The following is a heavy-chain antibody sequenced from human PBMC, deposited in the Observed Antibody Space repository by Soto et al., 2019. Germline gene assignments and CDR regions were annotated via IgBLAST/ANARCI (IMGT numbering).Heavy chain of an antibody. D-gene: IGHD5-18*01. CDR3: ARGRGYSYGLDP. CDR1: GDSISSNNNY. V-gene: IGHV4-30-4*01. Sequence: QVQLQESGPGLVKPSQTLSLTCTVSGDSISSNNNYWSWIRQPPGEGLEWIGLISYSGTTSYSPSLKRRVAISLATSKNQFPLSLSSVTAADTAVYYCARGRGYSYGLDPWGQGTLVTVSS. CDR2: ISYSGTT. J-gene: IGHJ5*02.